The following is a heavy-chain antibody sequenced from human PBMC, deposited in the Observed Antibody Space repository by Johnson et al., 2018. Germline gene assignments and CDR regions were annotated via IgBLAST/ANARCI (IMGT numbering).Heavy chain of an antibody. CDR1: GFTFKNYG. V-gene: IGHV3-30*03. CDR3: AGGELCSVEDYHYSYMDL. Sequence: HVQLVQSGGGVVQPGGSLRLSCAASGFTFKNYGMHWVRQSPGKGLKWVAYVSADGSNTFYANSVKGRVTISRDRSKNTLYLQMNNGRDEDTGVYCCAGGELCSVEDYHYSYMDLGGKGATVAVSS. D-gene: IGHD6-25*01. J-gene: IGHJ6*03. CDR2: VSADGSNT.